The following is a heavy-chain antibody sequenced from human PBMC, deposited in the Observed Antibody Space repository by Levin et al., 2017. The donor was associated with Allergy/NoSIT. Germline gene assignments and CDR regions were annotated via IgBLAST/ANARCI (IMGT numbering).Heavy chain of an antibody. CDR3: ARTHRVARSGSLYYYMDV. J-gene: IGHJ6*03. CDR2: INPNSGNT. Sequence: ASVKVSCKSSGYTFISYDINWVRQANGQGLEWMGWINPNSGNTGYAQKFQGRVTMTRDTSIRTVYMELSSLRSDDTAVYYCARTHRVARSGSLYYYMDVWGEGTTVTVSS. V-gene: IGHV1-8*01. D-gene: IGHD3-3*01. CDR1: GYTFISYD.